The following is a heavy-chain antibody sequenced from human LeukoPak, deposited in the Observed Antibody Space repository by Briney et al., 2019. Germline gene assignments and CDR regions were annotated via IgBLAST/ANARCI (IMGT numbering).Heavy chain of an antibody. V-gene: IGHV4-61*02. J-gene: IGHJ4*02. CDR3: ARGGWFGELFFDH. D-gene: IGHD3-10*01. CDR1: GGSISSDSYH. CDR2: VISSGTT. Sequence: SQTLSLTCSVSGGSISSDSYHWTWIRQPAGKGLEWIGRVISSGTTYYNSSLKRRVTILVDTSKYQFSLKLDFVTAADTAVYYCARGGWFGELFFDHWGQGILVTVSS.